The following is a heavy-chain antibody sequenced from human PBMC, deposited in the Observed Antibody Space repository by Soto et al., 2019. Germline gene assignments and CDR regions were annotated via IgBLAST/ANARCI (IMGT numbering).Heavy chain of an antibody. CDR2: IYYSGST. Sequence: SETLSLTCTVSGGSISSYYWSWIRQPPGKGLEWIGYIYYSGSTNYNPSLKSRVTISGDTSKNQFSLKLRSVTAADTAVYYCARHSLRGSSWYCFDPWGQGTLVTVSS. D-gene: IGHD6-13*01. CDR1: GGSISSYY. V-gene: IGHV4-59*08. J-gene: IGHJ5*02. CDR3: ARHSLRGSSWYCFDP.